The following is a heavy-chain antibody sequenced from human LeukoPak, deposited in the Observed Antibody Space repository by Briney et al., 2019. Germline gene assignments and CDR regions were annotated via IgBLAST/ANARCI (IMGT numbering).Heavy chain of an antibody. CDR3: ARDGVITFGGVIVTNWFDP. CDR2: INPNSGGT. CDR1: GYTFTGYY. D-gene: IGHD3-16*02. Sequence: ASXXVSCKASGYTFTGYYMHWVRQAPGQGMEWMGWINPNSGGTNYAQTFQGRVTMTRHTSISTAYMELSRLRSDDTAVYYCARDGVITFGGVIVTNWFDPWGQGTLVTVSS. J-gene: IGHJ5*02. V-gene: IGHV1-2*02.